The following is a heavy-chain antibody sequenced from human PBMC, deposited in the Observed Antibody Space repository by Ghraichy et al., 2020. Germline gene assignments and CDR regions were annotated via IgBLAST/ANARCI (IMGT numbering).Heavy chain of an antibody. Sequence: GESLNISCAASGFTFSSYGMHWVRQAPGKGLEWVAVISYDGSNKYYADSVKGRFTISRDNSKNTLYLQMNSLRAEDTAVYYCAKGFGPIDYWGQGTLVTVSS. D-gene: IGHD3-10*01. CDR2: ISYDGSNK. CDR3: AKGFGPIDY. CDR1: GFTFSSYG. V-gene: IGHV3-30*18. J-gene: IGHJ4*02.